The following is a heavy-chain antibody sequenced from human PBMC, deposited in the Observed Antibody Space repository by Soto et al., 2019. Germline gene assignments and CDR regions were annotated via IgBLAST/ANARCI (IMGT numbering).Heavy chain of an antibody. Sequence: GASVKVSCKASGYTFTSYGISWVRQAPGQGLEWMGWISAYNGNTNYAQKLQGRVTMTTDTSTSTAYMELWSLRSDDTAVYYCARVYSSSWTAGKRNNWLDPWGQGTLVTVYS. CDR1: GYTFTSYG. J-gene: IGHJ5*02. D-gene: IGHD6-13*01. CDR2: ISAYNGNT. CDR3: ARVYSSSWTAGKRNNWLDP. V-gene: IGHV1-18*04.